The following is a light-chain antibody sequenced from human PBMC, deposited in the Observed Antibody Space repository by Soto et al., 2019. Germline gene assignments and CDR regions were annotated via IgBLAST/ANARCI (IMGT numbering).Light chain of an antibody. CDR3: QQSYTTPWT. V-gene: IGKV1-39*01. CDR2: AAS. J-gene: IGKJ1*01. CDR1: ETINNY. Sequence: DIRMTQSPSSLSVSVGDGVTITCRASETINNYLNWYQQKTGRAPKLLIHAASTLQSGVPSRFSGSGSGTDFTLTMSSLQHEDFATYFCQQSYTTPWTFGLGTRVEI.